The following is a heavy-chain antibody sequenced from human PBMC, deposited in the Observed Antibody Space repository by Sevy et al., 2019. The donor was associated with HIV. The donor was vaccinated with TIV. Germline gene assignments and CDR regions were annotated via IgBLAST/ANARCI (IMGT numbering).Heavy chain of an antibody. CDR3: AKNTAAVGVGGFDY. D-gene: IGHD6-13*01. Sequence: GGSLRLSCTASGLSFSDYGMHWVRQAPGKGLEWVAFIWYDGSDRYYADSVKGRFTISRDSSKNILYLQMSSLRLEDTALYYCAKNTAAVGVGGFDYWGQGTLVTVSS. CDR2: IWYDGSDR. CDR1: GLSFSDYG. V-gene: IGHV3-30*02. J-gene: IGHJ4*02.